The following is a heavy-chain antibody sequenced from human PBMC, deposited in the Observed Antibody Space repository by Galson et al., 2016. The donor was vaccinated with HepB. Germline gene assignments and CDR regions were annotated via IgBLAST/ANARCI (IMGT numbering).Heavy chain of an antibody. CDR3: TTDWSNYGWYAHGRRT. CDR2: IKSQSDGESA. V-gene: IGHV3-15*07. CDR1: GFAFNRAW. Sequence: SLRLSCAASGFAFNRAWMRWVRQAPGKGLEWVGHIKSQSDGESADYAAPVKGRFTISRDDSKNTVSLQMNTLKTEDTAVYYCTTDWSNYGWYAHGRRTWDQGTLVTVSS. D-gene: IGHD6-19*01. J-gene: IGHJ5*02.